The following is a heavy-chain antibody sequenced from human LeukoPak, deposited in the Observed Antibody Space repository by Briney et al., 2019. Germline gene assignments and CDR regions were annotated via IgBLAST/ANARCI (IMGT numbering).Heavy chain of an antibody. D-gene: IGHD5-12*01. CDR1: GGSFSGYY. V-gene: IGHV4-34*01. J-gene: IGHJ4*02. CDR3: VRHDGRGGATMGALDS. Sequence: SETLSLTCAVYGGSFSGYYWSWIRQPPGKGLEWIGSIYYGQTIYYNPSLNSRVTISVLTSKDQFTLQLNSVTAADTAVYYCVRHDGRGGATMGALDSWGQGSLVTVSS. CDR2: IYYGQTI.